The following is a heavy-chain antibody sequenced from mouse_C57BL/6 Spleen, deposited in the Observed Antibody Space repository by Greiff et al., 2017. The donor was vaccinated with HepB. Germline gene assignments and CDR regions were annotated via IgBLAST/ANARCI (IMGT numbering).Heavy chain of an antibody. CDR3: ARRGGGYFDV. CDR2: INPSTGGT. J-gene: IGHJ1*03. V-gene: IGHV1-42*01. CDR1: GYSFTGYY. Sequence: EVQLQQSGPELVKPGASVKISCKASGYSFTGYYMNWVKQSPEKSLEWIGEINPSTGGTTYNQKFKAKATLTVDKSSSTAYMQLKSLTSEDSAVYYCARRGGGYFDVWGTGTTVTVSS.